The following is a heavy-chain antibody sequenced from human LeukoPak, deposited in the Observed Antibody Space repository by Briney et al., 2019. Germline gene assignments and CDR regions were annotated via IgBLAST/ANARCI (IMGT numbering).Heavy chain of an antibody. V-gene: IGHV4-34*01. CDR2: INHSGST. CDR1: GGSFSAYY. Sequence: SETLSLTCAVYGGSFSAYYWSWIRQPPGKGLEWIGEINHSGSTNYNPSLKSRVTISVDTSKNQFSLKLTSVTAADTAVYYRVRFCSSFSCDPLAVWGKGTTVTVSS. D-gene: IGHD2-15*01. J-gene: IGHJ6*04. CDR3: VRFCSSFSCDPLAV.